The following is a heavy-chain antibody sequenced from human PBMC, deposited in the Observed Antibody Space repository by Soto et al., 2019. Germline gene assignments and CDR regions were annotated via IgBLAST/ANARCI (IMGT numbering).Heavy chain of an antibody. J-gene: IGHJ3*01. CDR3: ARDYKLRQMSLNVFDL. D-gene: IGHD1-1*01. Sequence: PGGSLRLSCAAPQFVFSNSWMHWVRQVPGKGLIWVSRISADGSAATYTDSVKGRFTISRDNTRNTLYLDMNSLRVDDTAIYYCARDYKLRQMSLNVFDLWGQGTMVTVSS. CDR2: ISADGSAA. CDR1: QFVFSNSW. V-gene: IGHV3-74*01.